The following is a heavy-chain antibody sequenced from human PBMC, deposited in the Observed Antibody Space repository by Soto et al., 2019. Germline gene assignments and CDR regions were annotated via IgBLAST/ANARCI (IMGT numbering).Heavy chain of an antibody. CDR2: INYSGTT. Sequence: SETLSLTCAVYGGSFSCSYWSWIRQPPGKGLEWIGEINYSGTTNYNPSLRSRVTISVDTSKNQFSLKLSSVTAADTAVFYCARHYSSGSRNWFDPWGQGTLVTVSS. CDR3: ARHYSSGSRNWFDP. CDR1: GGSFSCSY. D-gene: IGHD6-19*01. J-gene: IGHJ5*02. V-gene: IGHV4-34*01.